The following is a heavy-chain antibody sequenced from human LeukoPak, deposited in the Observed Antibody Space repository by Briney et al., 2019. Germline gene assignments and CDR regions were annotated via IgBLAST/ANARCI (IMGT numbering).Heavy chain of an antibody. Sequence: PGGSLRLSCAASGFTVSSNYMSWVRQAPGKGLEWVSVIYSGGSTYYAASVKGRFTISRDNSKNTLYLQMNSLRAEDTAVYYCARQTYYYDSSGYPLYYFDYWGQGTLVTVSS. J-gene: IGHJ4*02. D-gene: IGHD3-22*01. CDR3: ARQTYYYDSSGYPLYYFDY. CDR2: IYSGGST. V-gene: IGHV3-53*01. CDR1: GFTVSSNY.